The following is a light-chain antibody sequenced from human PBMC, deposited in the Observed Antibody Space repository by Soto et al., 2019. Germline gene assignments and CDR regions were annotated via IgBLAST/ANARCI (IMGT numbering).Light chain of an antibody. CDR3: QQYGSSLLFT. V-gene: IGKV3-20*01. J-gene: IGKJ3*01. CDR2: GAS. Sequence: EIVLTQSPGTLSLSPGERATLSCRASQSVSSSYLAWYQQKPGQAPRLLIYGASSRATGLPDRFSGSGSGTDFTLTISRLEPEDFAVYYCQQYGSSLLFTFGPGTKVDIK. CDR1: QSVSSSY.